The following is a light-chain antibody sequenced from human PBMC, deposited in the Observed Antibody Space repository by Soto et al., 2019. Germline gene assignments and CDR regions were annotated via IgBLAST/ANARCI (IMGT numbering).Light chain of an antibody. CDR1: SSNIGAGFD. Sequence: QSVLTQPPSVSGAPGQRVTISCTGSSSNIGAGFDVHWYQHLPGTAPKLLIYGTSNRPSGVPDRFSGSKSGASASLAITGLQAEDESDYYCQSYDSSLSAWVFGGGTQLTVL. CDR3: QSYDSSLSAWV. J-gene: IGLJ3*02. CDR2: GTS. V-gene: IGLV1-40*01.